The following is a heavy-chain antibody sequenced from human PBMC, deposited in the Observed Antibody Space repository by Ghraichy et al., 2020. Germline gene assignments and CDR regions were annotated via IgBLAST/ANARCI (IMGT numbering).Heavy chain of an antibody. D-gene: IGHD5-18*01. CDR2: IYPGDSDT. J-gene: IGHJ6*02. CDR1: GYSFTSYW. V-gene: IGHV5-51*01. CDR3: ARLQVELPSKVCGYSSPCPSNHYYYYGMDV. Sequence: GESLNISCKGSGYSFTSYWIGWVRQMPGKGLEWMGIIYPGDSDTRYSPSFQGQVTISADKSISTAYLQWSSLKASDTAMYYCARLQVELPSKVCGYSSPCPSNHYYYYGMDVWGQGTTVTVSS.